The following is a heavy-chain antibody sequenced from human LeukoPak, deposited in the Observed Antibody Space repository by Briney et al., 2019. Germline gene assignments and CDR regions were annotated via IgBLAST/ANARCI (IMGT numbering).Heavy chain of an antibody. Sequence: QSGGSLRLSCTASGFTFGDYPMSWVRQAPGKGLEWVGFIRSKAYGVTTEYAASVKGRFTISRDDSKSIAYVQMNSLKTEDTAVYYCTTLRPYIQPRWGQGTMVTVSS. CDR2: IRSKAYGVTT. D-gene: IGHD5-18*01. CDR3: TTLRPYIQPR. V-gene: IGHV3-49*04. J-gene: IGHJ3*01. CDR1: GFTFGDYP.